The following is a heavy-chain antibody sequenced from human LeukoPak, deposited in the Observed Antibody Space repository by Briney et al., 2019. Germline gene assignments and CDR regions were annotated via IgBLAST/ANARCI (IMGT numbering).Heavy chain of an antibody. Sequence: TGGSLRLSCAASGFTFSSFWMHWVRQAQGKGLVWVSRINSVGSSTSYAYSVKGRFTISRDNAKNTLYLQMNSLRAEDTAVYYCARERTSGWDAFDTWGQGTLVTVSS. CDR3: ARERTSGWDAFDT. V-gene: IGHV3-74*01. D-gene: IGHD6-19*01. CDR1: GFTFSSFW. J-gene: IGHJ5*02. CDR2: INSVGSST.